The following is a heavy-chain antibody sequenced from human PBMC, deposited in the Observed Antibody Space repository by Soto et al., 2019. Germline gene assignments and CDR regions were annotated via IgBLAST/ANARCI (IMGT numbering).Heavy chain of an antibody. CDR1: GYTFTSYG. Sequence: RASVKVSCKASGYTFTSYGISWVRQAPGQGLEWMGWISAYNGNTNYAQKLQGRVTMTTDTSTSTAYMELRSLRSDDTAVYYCARDRSGGMATITGLVYWGQGTLVTVSS. J-gene: IGHJ4*02. V-gene: IGHV1-18*01. CDR3: ARDRSGGMATITGLVY. CDR2: ISAYNGNT. D-gene: IGHD5-12*01.